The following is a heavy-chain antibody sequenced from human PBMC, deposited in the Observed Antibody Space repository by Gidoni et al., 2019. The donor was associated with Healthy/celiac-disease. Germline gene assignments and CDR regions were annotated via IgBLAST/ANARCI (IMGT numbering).Heavy chain of an antibody. V-gene: IGHV3-33*01. Sequence: QVQRVESGGGVVQPGRSLRIAWAASGFTFSSYGMHWVRQAPGKGLEWVAVIWYDGINKYYADSVKGRFTISRVNSKNTLYLQMNSLRAEYTAVYYCARGEYQQQDTFDYWGQGTLVTVSS. CDR1: GFTFSSYG. CDR2: IWYDGINK. J-gene: IGHJ4*02. D-gene: IGHD3-16*01. CDR3: ARGEYQQQDTFDY.